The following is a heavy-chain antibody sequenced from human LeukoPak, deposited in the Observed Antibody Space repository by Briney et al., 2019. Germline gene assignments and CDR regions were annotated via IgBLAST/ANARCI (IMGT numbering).Heavy chain of an antibody. J-gene: IGHJ3*02. V-gene: IGHV3-23*01. CDR1: GFTFSSYP. CDR2: ISGDGGGT. CDR3: AKDREWELLQGTDAFDI. D-gene: IGHD1-26*01. Sequence: GGSLRLSCAASGFTFSSYPMSWVRQAPGKGLEWISAISGDGGGTYYAASVQGRSTVSRDNSKNTLYLQMNSLRAEDTAVYYCAKDREWELLQGTDAFDIWGQGTMVTVSS.